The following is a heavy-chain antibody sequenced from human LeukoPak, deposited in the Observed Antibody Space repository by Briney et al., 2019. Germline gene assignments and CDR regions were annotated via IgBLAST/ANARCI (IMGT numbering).Heavy chain of an antibody. CDR2: INPNSGGT. D-gene: IGHD2-2*01. V-gene: IGHV1-2*02. Sequence: ASVKVSCKASGGTFTGYYMHWVRQAPGQGLEWMGWINPNSGGTNYAQKFQGRVTMTRDTSISTAYMELSRLRSDDTAVYYCARDRTSRGTVPNYWGQGTLVTVSS. J-gene: IGHJ4*02. CDR3: ARDRTSRGTVPNY. CDR1: GGTFTGYY.